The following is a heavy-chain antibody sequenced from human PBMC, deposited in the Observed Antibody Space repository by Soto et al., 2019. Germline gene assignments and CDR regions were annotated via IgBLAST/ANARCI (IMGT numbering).Heavy chain of an antibody. CDR3: ARDRRLRCGNTDNGGSQRNWLDP. J-gene: IGHJ5*02. CDR1: GYSFTAYS. D-gene: IGHD7-27*01. CDR2: INPNSGTT. Sequence: ASVKVSCKASGYSFTAYSIHWVRPAPGQGLAWMGWINPNSGTTTYAPRFQGRVTRTRNTSSNTAYMEVSKLTSDDTALYVGARDRRLRCGNTDNGGSQRNWLDPWGKGTLVTVSS. V-gene: IGHV1-2*02.